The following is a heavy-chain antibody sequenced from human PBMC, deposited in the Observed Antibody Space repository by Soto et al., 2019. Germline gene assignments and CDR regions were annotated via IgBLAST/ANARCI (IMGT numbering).Heavy chain of an antibody. CDR3: ARHSTTYYDFDY. V-gene: IGHV4-59*01. Sequence: SETLSLTCTVSGGSISIYFWSWIRQPPGKGLEWIGYIYYSGSTNYNPSLESRVTISVDTSKNQFSLYLSSVTAAGTAVYYCARHSTTYYDFDYWGRGTLVTVSS. J-gene: IGHJ4*02. CDR1: GGSISIYF. CDR2: IYYSGST. D-gene: IGHD1-26*01.